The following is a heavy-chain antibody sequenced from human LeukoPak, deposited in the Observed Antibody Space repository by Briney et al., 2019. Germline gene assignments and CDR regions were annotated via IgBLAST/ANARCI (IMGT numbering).Heavy chain of an antibody. CDR3: AKDLGHMYYDFSYMDV. CDR2: ISSSSSTI. CDR1: GFTFSSYS. D-gene: IGHD3-3*01. Sequence: GGSLRLSCAASGFTFSSYSMNWVRQAPGKGLEWVSYISSSSSTIYYADSVKGRFTISRDNAKNSLFLQMNSLRAEDTAVYYCAKDLGHMYYDFSYMDVRGKGTTVTVSS. J-gene: IGHJ6*03. V-gene: IGHV3-48*01.